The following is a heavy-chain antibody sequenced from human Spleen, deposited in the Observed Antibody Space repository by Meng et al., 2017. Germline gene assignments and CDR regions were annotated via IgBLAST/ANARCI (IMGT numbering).Heavy chain of an antibody. V-gene: IGHV4-34*01. Sequence: QVPPQQWAAGLLNTSDALSLTCVFSGGSFSDYYWSWIRQPPGKGLEWIGEINHSGSTNYNPSLESRATISVDTSQNNLSLKLSSVTAADSAVYYCARGPTTMAHDFDYWGQGTLVTVSS. CDR2: INHSGST. D-gene: IGHD4-11*01. J-gene: IGHJ4*02. CDR3: ARGPTTMAHDFDY. CDR1: GGSFSDYY.